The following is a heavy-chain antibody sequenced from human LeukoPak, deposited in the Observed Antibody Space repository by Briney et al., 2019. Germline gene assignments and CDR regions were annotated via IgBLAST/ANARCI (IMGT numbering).Heavy chain of an antibody. CDR2: INPNSGGT. V-gene: IGHV1-2*06. J-gene: IGHJ4*02. CDR3: ARDRASGTGTTLIDY. CDR1: GYTFTGYY. Sequence: GASVKVSCKASGYTFTGYYMHWVRQAPGQGLEWMGRINPNSGGTNYAQKFQGRVTMTRDTSISTDYMELSRLRYDDTAVYYCARDRASGTGTTLIDYWGQGTMVTVSS. D-gene: IGHD1-7*01.